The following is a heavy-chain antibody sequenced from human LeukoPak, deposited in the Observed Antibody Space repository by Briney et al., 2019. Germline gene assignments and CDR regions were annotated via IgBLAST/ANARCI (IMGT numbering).Heavy chain of an antibody. CDR1: GFSFSDAW. CDR2: IESKTDGGTT. V-gene: IGHV3-15*04. J-gene: IGHJ5*02. CDR3: TTLYQPGIAAAGTGDP. D-gene: IGHD6-13*01. Sequence: GGSLRLSCAASGFSFSDAWMSWVRQIPGKGLEWVGRIESKTDGGTTDYAAPVKGRFTISRDDSKNTLYLQMNSLKTEDTAVYYCTTLYQPGIAAAGTGDPWGQGTLVTVSS.